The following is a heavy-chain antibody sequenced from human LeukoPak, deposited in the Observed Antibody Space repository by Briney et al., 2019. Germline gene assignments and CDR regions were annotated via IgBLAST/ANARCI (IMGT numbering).Heavy chain of an antibody. CDR1: GGSISSSSYY. D-gene: IGHD3-9*01. CDR2: IYYSGST. CDR3: ARRPPTTRKSYYDILTGYLDY. Sequence: SETLSLTCTVSGGSISSSSYYWGWIRQPPGKGLEWIGSIYYSGSTYYNPSLKSRVTISVDTSKNQFSLKLSSVTAADTAVYYCARRPPTTRKSYYDILTGYLDYWGQGTLVTVSS. J-gene: IGHJ4*02. V-gene: IGHV4-39*01.